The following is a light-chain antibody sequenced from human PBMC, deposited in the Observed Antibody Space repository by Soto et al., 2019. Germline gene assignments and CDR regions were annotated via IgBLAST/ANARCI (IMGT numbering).Light chain of an antibody. CDR2: EVN. CDR1: SSDIGSYNY. J-gene: IGLJ1*01. CDR3: ISYTRDGMFYV. V-gene: IGLV2-14*01. Sequence: QSALTQPASVSGSPGQSITISCTGTSSDIGSYNYVSWYQQHPGEAPKLMIYEVNNRPSGVSTRFSGSKSGNTASLTISGLQAEDEADYYCISYTRDGMFYVFGTGTKLTVL.